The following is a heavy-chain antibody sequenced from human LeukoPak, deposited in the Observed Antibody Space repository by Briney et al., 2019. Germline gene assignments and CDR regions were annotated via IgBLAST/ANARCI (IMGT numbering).Heavy chain of an antibody. CDR3: VKDLDRITILPDY. CDR2: ISWNSGSV. CDR1: GFTFDDYA. J-gene: IGHJ4*02. V-gene: IGHV3-9*01. D-gene: IGHD3-10*01. Sequence: PGGSLRLSCAASGFTFDDYAMHWVRQAPGKGLEWVSGISWNSGSVGYADSVKGRFTISRDNAKNSLYLQMNSLRAEDTALYYCVKDLDRITILPDYWGQGTLVTVSS.